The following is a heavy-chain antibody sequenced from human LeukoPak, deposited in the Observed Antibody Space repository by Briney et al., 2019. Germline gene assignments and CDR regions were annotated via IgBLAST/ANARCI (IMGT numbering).Heavy chain of an antibody. CDR2: INPSGGST. CDR1: GYTFTSYY. Sequence: ASVTVSCKASGYTFTSYYMHWVRLAPGQGLEWMGIINPSGGSTSYEQKFRARSTMTEDTPTTTVYMEWSSRRSEDTALYYGANLDGGNCLRADAFDIWGQGTMVTVSS. D-gene: IGHD4-23*01. J-gene: IGHJ3*02. V-gene: IGHV1-46*01. CDR3: ANLDGGNCLRADAFDI.